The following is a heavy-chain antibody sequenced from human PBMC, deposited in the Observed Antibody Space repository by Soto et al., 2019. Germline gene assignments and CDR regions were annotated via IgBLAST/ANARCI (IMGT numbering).Heavy chain of an antibody. CDR1: GFTFTTYA. V-gene: IGHV3-23*01. Sequence: EVQLLESGGGLVQPGGSLRLSCAASGFTFTTYAMSWVRQAPGKCLEWVSDISGSGAVTYYADSVKGRFTFSRDNFKNTVYLQKNNLSAEDTDVYYCAKESLTVRVSHCDYWGQGTLVTGSS. D-gene: IGHD4-17*01. CDR3: AKESLTVRVSHCDY. CDR2: ISGSGAVT. J-gene: IGHJ4*02.